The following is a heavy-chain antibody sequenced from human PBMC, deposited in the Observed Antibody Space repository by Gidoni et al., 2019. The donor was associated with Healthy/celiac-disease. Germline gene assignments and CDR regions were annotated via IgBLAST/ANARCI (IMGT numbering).Heavy chain of an antibody. CDR1: GGSISSSSYY. V-gene: IGHV4-39*01. CDR2: IYYSGST. Sequence: QLQLQESGPGLVKPSETLSLTCTVSGGSISSSSYYWGWIRQPPGKGLEWIGSIYYSGSTYYNPSLKSRVTISVDTSKNQFSLKLSSVTAADTAVYYCEVAANYYYYGMDVWGQGTTVTVSS. D-gene: IGHD6-19*01. CDR3: EVAANYYYYGMDV. J-gene: IGHJ6*02.